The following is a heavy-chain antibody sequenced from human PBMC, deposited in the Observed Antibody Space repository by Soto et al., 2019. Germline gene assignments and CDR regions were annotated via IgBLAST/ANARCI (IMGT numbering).Heavy chain of an antibody. CDR3: SSPRGCSGGSCYDYYYYMDV. J-gene: IGHJ6*03. CDR2: IYYSGST. D-gene: IGHD2-15*01. V-gene: IGHV4-39*01. CDR1: GGSISSSSYY. Sequence: SETLSLTCTVSGGSISSSSYYWVWIRQPPGKGLEWIGSIYYSGSTYYNPSLKSRVTISVDTSKNQFSLKLSSVTAADTAVYYCSSPRGCSGGSCYDYYYYMDVWGKGTTVTVSS.